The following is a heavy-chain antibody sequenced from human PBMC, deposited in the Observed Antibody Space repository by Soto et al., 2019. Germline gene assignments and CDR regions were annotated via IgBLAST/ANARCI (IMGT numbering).Heavy chain of an antibody. CDR1: GFTFSSYS. V-gene: IGHV3-21*01. Sequence: PGGSLRLSCAASGFTFSSYSMNWVRQAPGKGLEWVSSISSSSSYIYYADSVKGRFTISRDNAKNSLYLQMNSLRAEDTAVYYCAREIGYCSGGSCYSDYWGQGTLVTV. CDR3: AREIGYCSGGSCYSDY. CDR2: ISSSSSYI. J-gene: IGHJ4*02. D-gene: IGHD2-15*01.